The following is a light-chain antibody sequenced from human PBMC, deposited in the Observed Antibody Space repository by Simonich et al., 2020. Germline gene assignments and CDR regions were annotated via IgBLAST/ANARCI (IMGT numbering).Light chain of an antibody. CDR1: QSLLHSDGSTY. V-gene: IGKV2D-29*02. J-gene: IGKJ4*01. CDR2: EVS. CDR3: MQSIQLPLT. Sequence: DIVMTQTPLSLSVTPGQPAPIPCTSSQSLLHSDGSTYLSWYLQKPGQSPQLRIYEVSNRVSGVPDRFSGSGSGTDFTLKISRVEAEDVGVYYCMQSIQLPLTFGGGTKVEIK.